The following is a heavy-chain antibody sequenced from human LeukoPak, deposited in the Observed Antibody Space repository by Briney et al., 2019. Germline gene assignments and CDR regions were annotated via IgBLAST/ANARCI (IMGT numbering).Heavy chain of an antibody. CDR1: GFTVSSNY. V-gene: IGHV3-49*04. Sequence: PGGSLRLSCAASGFTVSSNYMSWVRQAPGKGLEWVGFIRSKAYGGTTEYAASVKGRFTISRDDSKSIAYLQMNSLKTEDTAVYYCTRVYEAGSYYFDYWGQGTLVTVSS. D-gene: IGHD3-10*01. CDR2: IRSKAYGGTT. CDR3: TRVYEAGSYYFDY. J-gene: IGHJ4*02.